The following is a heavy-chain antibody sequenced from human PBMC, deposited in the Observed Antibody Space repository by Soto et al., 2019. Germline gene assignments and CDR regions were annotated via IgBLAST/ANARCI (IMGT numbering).Heavy chain of an antibody. CDR2: ISGSGGST. CDR1: GFTFSSYA. V-gene: IGHV3-23*01. Sequence: EVQLLESGGGLVQPGGSLRLSCAASGFTFSSYAMSWVRQAPGKGLEWVSAISGSGGSTYYADSVKGPFTIARENSKNTLYLQINSLRAEDTAVYYCAIPDSVVVPAAHTREGDYCGHGTLVTVAS. CDR3: AIPDSVVVPAAHTREGDY. D-gene: IGHD2-2*01. J-gene: IGHJ4*01.